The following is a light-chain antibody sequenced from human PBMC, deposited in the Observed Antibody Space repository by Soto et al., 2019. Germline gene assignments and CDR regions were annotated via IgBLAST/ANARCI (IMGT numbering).Light chain of an antibody. J-gene: IGLJ1*01. CDR2: DVS. V-gene: IGLV2-14*01. Sequence: QSALTQSASVSGSPGQSITISCTGTSSDVGGYNYVSWYQQHPGKAPKLMIYDVSNRPSGVTNRFSGSKSGNTASLAISGLQAEDEADYYCSSYTTTSPLYVFGTGTQLTVL. CDR1: SSDVGGYNY. CDR3: SSYTTTSPLYV.